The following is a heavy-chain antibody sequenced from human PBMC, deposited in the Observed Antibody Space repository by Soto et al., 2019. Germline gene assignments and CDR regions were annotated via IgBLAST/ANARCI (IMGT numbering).Heavy chain of an antibody. V-gene: IGHV4-59*01. CDR1: GDSLSGFY. Sequence: SETLSLTCTVSGDSLSGFYWSWIRQTPGKGLEWIGYINYVGRTSYYSPSLESRVTISLDSSKNQFSQILSSVTAADTAVYFCSRFRRNYFDYWGQGTQVTVSS. D-gene: IGHD3-10*01. J-gene: IGHJ4*02. CDR3: SRFRRNYFDY. CDR2: INYVGRTS.